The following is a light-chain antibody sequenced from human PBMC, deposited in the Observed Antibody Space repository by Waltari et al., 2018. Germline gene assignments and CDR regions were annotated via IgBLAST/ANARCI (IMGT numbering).Light chain of an antibody. CDR1: QNIDSW. V-gene: IGKV1-5*03. J-gene: IGKJ1*01. Sequence: DIQMTQTPSTLSASVGDRVPITCRASQNIDSWLAWYQQKPGKAPKLLIYRASSLESGVPSRFSGSGDGTEFTLTISGLQPDDFATYYCQQYKSYSTFGQGTKVDIK. CDR3: QQYKSYST. CDR2: RAS.